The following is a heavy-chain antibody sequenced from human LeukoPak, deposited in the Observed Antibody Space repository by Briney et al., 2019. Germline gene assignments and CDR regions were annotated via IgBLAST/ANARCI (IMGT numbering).Heavy chain of an antibody. J-gene: IGHJ5*02. CDR2: IWYDGSNK. D-gene: IGHD3-9*01. Sequence: GGSLRLSCAASGFTFSSYGMHWVRQAPGKGLEWVAVIWYDGSNKYYADSVKGRFTISRDNSKNPLYLQMNNLRAEDTAVYYCARDLRKRGIAICPTYWFDPWGQGTLVTVSS. CDR3: ARDLRKRGIAICPTYWFDP. CDR1: GFTFSSYG. V-gene: IGHV3-33*01.